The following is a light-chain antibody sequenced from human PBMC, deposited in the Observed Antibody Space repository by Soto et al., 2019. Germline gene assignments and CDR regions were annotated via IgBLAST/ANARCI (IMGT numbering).Light chain of an antibody. CDR2: GAS. CDR1: QSVSSTY. Sequence: EIVLTQSPGTLSLSPGERATLSCRASQSVSSTYLAWYQQKPGQAPGLLLYGASNRASGIPDRFAGSGSGTDFTLTISRLEREGFAVYYCQQYGSSPATFGGGTKVDIK. CDR3: QQYGSSPAT. J-gene: IGKJ4*01. V-gene: IGKV3-20*01.